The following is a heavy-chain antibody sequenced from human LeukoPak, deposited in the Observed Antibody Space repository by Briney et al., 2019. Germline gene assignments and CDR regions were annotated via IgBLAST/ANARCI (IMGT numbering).Heavy chain of an antibody. CDR2: LNTDGTYT. V-gene: IGHV3-74*01. J-gene: IGHJ4*02. D-gene: IGHD2-8*01. Sequence: PGGSLRLSCAASGFTFSNFWMHWVRQVPGKGLAWVSRLNTDGTYTAYADSVKGRFTISRDNAKSTLYLHMSSLRAEETAVYYCARGINGPVDGGEGTLVTVS. CDR3: ARGINGPVD. CDR1: GFTFSNFW.